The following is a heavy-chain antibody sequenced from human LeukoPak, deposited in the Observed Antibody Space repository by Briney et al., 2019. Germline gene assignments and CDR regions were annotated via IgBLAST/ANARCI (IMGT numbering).Heavy chain of an antibody. CDR3: ARDRGPYSGYDSYYFDY. J-gene: IGHJ4*02. CDR2: IYYSGST. D-gene: IGHD5-12*01. V-gene: IGHV4-31*03. CDR1: GDSISSSSYY. Sequence: SETLSLTCTVSGDSISSSSYYWGWIRQPPGKELEWIGYIYYSGSTYYNPSLKSRVTISVDTSKNQFSLKLSSVTAADTAVYYCARDRGPYSGYDSYYFDYWGQGTLVTVSS.